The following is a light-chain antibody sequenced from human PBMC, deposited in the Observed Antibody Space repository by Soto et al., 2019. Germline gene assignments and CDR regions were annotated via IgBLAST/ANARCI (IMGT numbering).Light chain of an antibody. CDR2: KAS. CDR3: QHYNSYSEA. CDR1: QTISSW. Sequence: DIQMTQSPSTLPASLGDRVTITWRASQTISSWLAWYQQKPGKAPKLLIYKASTLKSGVPSRFSGSGSGTEFTLTISSLQPDDFATYYCQHYNSYSEAFGQGTNVDI. J-gene: IGKJ1*01. V-gene: IGKV1-5*03.